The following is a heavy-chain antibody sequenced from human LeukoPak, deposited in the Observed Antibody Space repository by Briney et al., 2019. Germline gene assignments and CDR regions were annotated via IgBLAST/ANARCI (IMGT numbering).Heavy chain of an antibody. CDR2: INPSGGST. CDR1: GYTFTPYG. CDR3: ARDRAMIVVVSLGLAFDI. J-gene: IGHJ3*02. D-gene: IGHD3-22*01. Sequence: ASVQVSCRTSGYTFTPYGIGWVRQAPGQGLEWMGIINPSGGSTSYAQKFQGRVTMTRDTSTSTVYMELSSLRSEDTAVYYCARDRAMIVVVSLGLAFDIWGQGTMVTVSS. V-gene: IGHV1-46*01.